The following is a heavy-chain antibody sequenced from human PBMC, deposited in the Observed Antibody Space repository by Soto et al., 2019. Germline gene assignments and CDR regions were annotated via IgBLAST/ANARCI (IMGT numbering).Heavy chain of an antibody. J-gene: IGHJ4*02. D-gene: IGHD1-1*01. CDR2: ISSNGGST. CDR1: GFTFSSYA. CDR3: ARLEGLATISYYFDF. V-gene: IGHV3-64D*08. Sequence: GGSLRLSCSASGFTFSSYAMHWVRQAPGKGLEYVSAISSNGGSTYYADSVKGRFTISRDNSKNTLYLQMSSLRAEDTAVYFCARLEGLATISYYFDFWGPGALVTVSS.